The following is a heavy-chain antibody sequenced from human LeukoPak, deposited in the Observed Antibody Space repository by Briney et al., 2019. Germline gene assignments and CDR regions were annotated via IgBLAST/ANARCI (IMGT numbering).Heavy chain of an antibody. V-gene: IGHV4-39*01. D-gene: IGHD3-10*01. CDR3: ARHSGSGSLSRPFDP. CDR2: VYYTGST. J-gene: IGHJ5*02. Sequence: PLETLSLTCSVSGASVTSGGFYWGWLRQPPGKGPEWIATVYYTGSTYYNPSPKSRVTISIDTSKNQFSLRLTSVTTTDTAIYHCARHSGSGSLSRPFDPWGRGTLVSVSS. CDR1: GASVTSGGFY.